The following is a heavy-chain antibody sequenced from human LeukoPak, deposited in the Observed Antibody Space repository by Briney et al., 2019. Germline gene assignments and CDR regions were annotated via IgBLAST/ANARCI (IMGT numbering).Heavy chain of an antibody. CDR3: ARWGRIAAAGTIFIAFDI. D-gene: IGHD6-13*01. Sequence: SETLSLTCAVYGGSFSGYYWSWIRQPPGKGLEWIGEINHSGSTNYNPSLKSRVTISVDTSKDQFSLKLSSVTAADTAVYYCARWGRIAAAGTIFIAFDIWGQGTMVTVSS. CDR1: GGSFSGYY. CDR2: INHSGST. J-gene: IGHJ3*02. V-gene: IGHV4-34*01.